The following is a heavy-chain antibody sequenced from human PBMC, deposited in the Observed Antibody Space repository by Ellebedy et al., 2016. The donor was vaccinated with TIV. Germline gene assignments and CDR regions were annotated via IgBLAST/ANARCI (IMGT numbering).Heavy chain of an antibody. CDR2: INPSGGNT. J-gene: IGHJ3*02. D-gene: IGHD4-17*01. CDR1: GYTFTSFY. CDR3: ARNTVTTFDDAFDI. V-gene: IGHV1-46*01. Sequence: ASVKVSXKASGYTFTSFYMHWVRQAPGQGLEWVGIINPSGGNTNYAQKLQGRVTMTTDTSTSTAYMELRSLRSDDTAVYYCARNTVTTFDDAFDIWGQGTMVTVSS.